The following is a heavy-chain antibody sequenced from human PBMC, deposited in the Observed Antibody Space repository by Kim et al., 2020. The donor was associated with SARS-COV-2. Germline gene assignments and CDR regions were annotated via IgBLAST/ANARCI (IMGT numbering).Heavy chain of an antibody. CDR1: GGSISSYY. J-gene: IGHJ5*02. V-gene: IGHV4-59*01. Sequence: SETLSLTCTVSGGSISSYYWSWIRQPPGKGLEWIGYIYYSGSTNYNPSLKSRVTISVDTSKNQFSLKLSSVTAADTAVYYCARAGYDFWSGYYKEVNWFDPWGQGTLVTVSS. D-gene: IGHD3-3*01. CDR2: IYYSGST. CDR3: ARAGYDFWSGYYKEVNWFDP.